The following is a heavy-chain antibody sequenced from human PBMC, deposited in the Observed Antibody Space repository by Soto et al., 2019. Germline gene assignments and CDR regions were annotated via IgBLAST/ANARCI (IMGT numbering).Heavy chain of an antibody. CDR2: IWYDGSNK. J-gene: IGHJ4*02. CDR3: ARDYGDYAFDY. Sequence: SLRVSCAASGFTFSSYGMRWVRQAPGKGLEWVAVIWYDGSNKYYADSEKGRFTISRDNSKNTLYLQMNSLRAEDTAVYYCARDYGDYAFDYWGQGTLVTVSS. D-gene: IGHD4-17*01. V-gene: IGHV3-33*01. CDR1: GFTFSSYG.